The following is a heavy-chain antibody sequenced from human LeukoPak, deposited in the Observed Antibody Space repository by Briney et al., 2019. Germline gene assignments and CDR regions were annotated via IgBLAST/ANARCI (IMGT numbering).Heavy chain of an antibody. J-gene: IGHJ4*02. CDR2: IYYSGST. Sequence: SETLSLTCTVSGGSISSGGYYWSWIRQHPGKGLEWIGYIYYSGSTYYNPSLKSRVTISVDTSKNQFSLKLSSVTAADTAVSYCARGHFWSGYYLYDYWGQGTLVTVSS. CDR1: GGSISSGGYY. D-gene: IGHD3-3*02. CDR3: ARGHFWSGYYLYDY. V-gene: IGHV4-31*03.